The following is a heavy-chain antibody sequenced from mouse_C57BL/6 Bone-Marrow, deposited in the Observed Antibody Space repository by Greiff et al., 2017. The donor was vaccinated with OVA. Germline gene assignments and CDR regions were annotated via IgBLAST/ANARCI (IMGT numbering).Heavy chain of an antibody. D-gene: IGHD2-5*01. Sequence: VQRVESGAELVRPGASVTLSCKASGYTFTDYEMHWVKQTPVHGLEWIGAIDPETGGTAYNQKFKGKAILTADKSSSTAYMELRSLTSEDSAVYYCTRSNYPYYYAMDYWGQGTSVTVSS. CDR2: IDPETGGT. CDR1: GYTFTDYE. V-gene: IGHV1-15*01. J-gene: IGHJ4*01. CDR3: TRSNYPYYYAMDY.